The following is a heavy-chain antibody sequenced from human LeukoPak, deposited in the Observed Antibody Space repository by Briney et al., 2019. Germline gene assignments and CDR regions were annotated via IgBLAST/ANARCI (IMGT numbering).Heavy chain of an antibody. CDR1: GGTFSSYA. Sequence: ASVKVSCKASGGTFSSYAISLVRQAPGQGLEWMGRIIPILGIANYAQKFQGRVTITADKSTSTAYMELSSLRSEDTAVYYCATPGGYSYGHGYFDYWGQGTLVTVSS. CDR3: ATPGGYSYGHGYFDY. V-gene: IGHV1-69*04. J-gene: IGHJ4*02. CDR2: IIPILGIA. D-gene: IGHD5-18*01.